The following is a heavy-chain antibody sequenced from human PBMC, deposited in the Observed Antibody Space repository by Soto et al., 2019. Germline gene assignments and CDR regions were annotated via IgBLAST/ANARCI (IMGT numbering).Heavy chain of an antibody. V-gene: IGHV6-1*01. Sequence: PSQTLSLTCAISGDSVSRNSAAWNWIRQSPSRGLEWLGRTYYRSKWYNDYAVSVKSRITINPDTSKNQFSLQLNSVTPEDTAVYYCARGIVVVPAAIRLFFYYYYMDVWGKGTTVTVSS. J-gene: IGHJ6*03. CDR1: GDSVSRNSAA. D-gene: IGHD2-2*01. CDR3: ARGIVVVPAAIRLFFYYYYMDV. CDR2: TYYRSKWYN.